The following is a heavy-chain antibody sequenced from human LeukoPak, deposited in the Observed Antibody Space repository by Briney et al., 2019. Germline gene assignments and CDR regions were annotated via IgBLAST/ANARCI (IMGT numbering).Heavy chain of an antibody. D-gene: IGHD1-26*01. J-gene: IGHJ6*02. CDR1: GGSFSGYY. CDR3: ARGRGWAYYYYGMDV. CDR2: INHGGST. Sequence: LETLSLTCAVYGGSFSGYYWSWIRQPPGKGLEWIGEINHGGSTNYNPSLKSRVTISVDTSKNQFSLKLSSVTAADTAVYYCARGRGWAYYYYGMDVWGQGTTVTVSS. V-gene: IGHV4-34*01.